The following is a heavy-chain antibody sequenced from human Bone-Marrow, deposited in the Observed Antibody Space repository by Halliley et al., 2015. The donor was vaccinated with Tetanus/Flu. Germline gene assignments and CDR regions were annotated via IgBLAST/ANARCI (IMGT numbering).Heavy chain of an antibody. V-gene: IGHV3-48*03. J-gene: IGHJ6*02. CDR3: ARKRGWFVALTYYGMDV. CDR2: ISSSGTTK. CDR1: GFTFSFYE. D-gene: IGHD6-19*01. Sequence: SLRLSCAASGFTFSFYEMNWVRQAPGKGLEWVSYISSSGTTKDYADSVKGRFTISRDHANNSLYLQMNSLRAEDTAIYYCARKRGWFVALTYYGMDVWGQGTTVTVSS.